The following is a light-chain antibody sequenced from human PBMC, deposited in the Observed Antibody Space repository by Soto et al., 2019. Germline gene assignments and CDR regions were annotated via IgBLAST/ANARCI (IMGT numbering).Light chain of an antibody. V-gene: IGKV3-11*01. CDR3: QKRRNWLGT. Sequence: EIVLTQSPATLSLSPGERATLSCRASQSVNKYLAWYQQKPGQAPRLLIYDASNRATGIPARFSGSGSGTDFTLTISSLEAEDFAVYYCQKRRNWLGTFVGGTKVESK. J-gene: IGKJ4*01. CDR2: DAS. CDR1: QSVNKY.